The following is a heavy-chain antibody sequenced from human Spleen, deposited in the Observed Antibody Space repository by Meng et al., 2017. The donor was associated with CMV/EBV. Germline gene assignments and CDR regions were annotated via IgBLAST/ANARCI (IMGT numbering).Heavy chain of an antibody. CDR1: GYSFTIFG. V-gene: IGHV1-18*01. J-gene: IGHJ6*02. CDR2: ISSYNGNT. D-gene: IGHD2-21*01. Sequence: ASVKVSCKTSGYSFTIFGISWVRQAPGQGLEWMGWISSYNGNTNFAQKLQGRVTMTTDTSTSTAYMELRSLRSEDTAVYYCARQNCGGDCYFRYYYYGMDVWGQGTTVTVSS. CDR3: ARQNCGGDCYFRYYYYGMDV.